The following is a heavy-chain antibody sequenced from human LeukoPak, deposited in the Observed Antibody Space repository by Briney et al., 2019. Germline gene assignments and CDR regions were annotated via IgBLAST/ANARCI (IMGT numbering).Heavy chain of an antibody. CDR3: ARDDGGFGELRY. CDR1: GYTFTSYG. J-gene: IGHJ4*02. Sequence: ASVKVSCKASGYTFTSYGISWVRQAPGQGLEWMGWISAYNGNTNYAQKLQGRVTVTTDTSTSTAYMELRRLTFDDTAVYYCARDDGGFGELRYWGQGTLVTVSS. CDR2: ISAYNGNT. D-gene: IGHD3-10*01. V-gene: IGHV1-18*01.